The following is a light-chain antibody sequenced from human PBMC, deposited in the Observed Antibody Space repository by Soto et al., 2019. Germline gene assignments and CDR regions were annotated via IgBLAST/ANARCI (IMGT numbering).Light chain of an antibody. V-gene: IGLV2-14*01. CDR3: SSYTRSTFYV. CDR1: SGDIGAYNY. CDR2: GVS. J-gene: IGLJ1*01. Sequence: QSALTQPASVSGSPGQSLTISCTGTSGDIGAYNYVSWYQQHPYTAPKLLIYGVSDRPSGVSNRFSASKSGNTAALTISGLQAEDEADYYFSSYTRSTFYVFGTGTKLTVL.